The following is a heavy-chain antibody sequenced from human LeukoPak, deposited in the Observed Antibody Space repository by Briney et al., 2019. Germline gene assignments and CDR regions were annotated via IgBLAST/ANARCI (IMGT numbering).Heavy chain of an antibody. J-gene: IGHJ5*02. CDR1: GGSISSYY. D-gene: IGHD3-3*01. V-gene: IGHV4-59*01. CDR2: NYCSGST. CDR3: ARSPGITILGVVITNNWFDP. Sequence: PSETLSLTCTVSGGSISSYYWSWIRQPPGKGLEWIGYNYCSGSTNYNPSLKSRVTISVDTSKNQFSLKLSSVTAANTAVYYCARSPGITILGVVITNNWFDPWGQGTLVTVSS.